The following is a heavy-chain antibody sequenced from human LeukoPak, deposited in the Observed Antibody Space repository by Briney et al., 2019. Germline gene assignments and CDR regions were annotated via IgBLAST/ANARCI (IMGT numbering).Heavy chain of an antibody. D-gene: IGHD5-18*01. J-gene: IGHJ3*02. CDR1: GFTLSSHW. CDR2: INRDGSST. V-gene: IGHV3-74*01. Sequence: GGSLRLSCAASGFTLSSHWMYWVRQAPGKGLVWVSRINRDGSSTTYADSVKGRFTISRDNAKNTLYLQMDALRAEDTAVYYCARGGPGGYSYGALDIWGQGTMVTVSS. CDR3: ARGGPGGYSYGALDI.